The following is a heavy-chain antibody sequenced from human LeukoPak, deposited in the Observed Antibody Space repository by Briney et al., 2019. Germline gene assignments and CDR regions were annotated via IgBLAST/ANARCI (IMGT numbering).Heavy chain of an antibody. J-gene: IGHJ5*02. CDR1: GYSISSGYY. V-gene: IGHV4-38-2*02. Sequence: SETLSLTCTVSGYSISSGYYWGWIRQPPGKGLEWIGSIYHSGSTYYNPSLKSRVTISVDTSKNQFSLKLSSVTAADTAVYYCAREREEFDCSGGSCYEEDWFDPWGQGTLVTVSS. D-gene: IGHD2-15*01. CDR3: AREREEFDCSGGSCYEEDWFDP. CDR2: IYHSGST.